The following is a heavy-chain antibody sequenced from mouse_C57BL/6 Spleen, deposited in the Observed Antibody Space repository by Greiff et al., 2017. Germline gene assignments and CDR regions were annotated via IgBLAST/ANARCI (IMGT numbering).Heavy chain of an antibody. CDR3: TRSYYSNYLRYFDV. D-gene: IGHD2-5*01. Sequence: EVKVVESGEGLVKPGGSLKLSCAASGFTFSSYAMSWVRQTPEKRLEWVAYISSGGDYIYYADTVKGRFTISRDNARNTLYLQMSSLKSEDTAMYYCTRSYYSNYLRYFDVWGTGTTVTVSS. V-gene: IGHV5-9-1*02. J-gene: IGHJ1*03. CDR2: ISSGGDYI. CDR1: GFTFSSYA.